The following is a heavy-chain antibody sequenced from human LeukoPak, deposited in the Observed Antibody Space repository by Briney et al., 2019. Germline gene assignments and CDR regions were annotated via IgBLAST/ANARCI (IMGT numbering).Heavy chain of an antibody. V-gene: IGHV1-18*01. D-gene: IGHD2-2*01. CDR1: GYTFTSYG. J-gene: IGHJ4*02. CDR3: ARDIGYCSSTSCYAEDY. CDR2: ISAYNGNT. Sequence: ASVKVSCKASGYTFTSYGISWVRQAPGQGLEWMGWISAYNGNTNYAQKLKGRVTMTTDTSTSTAYMELRSLRSDDTAVYYCARDIGYCSSTSCYAEDYWGQGTLVTVSS.